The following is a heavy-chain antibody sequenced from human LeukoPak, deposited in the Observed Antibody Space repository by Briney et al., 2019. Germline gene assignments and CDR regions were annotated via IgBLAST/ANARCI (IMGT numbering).Heavy chain of an antibody. CDR2: ISVYNGNT. J-gene: IGHJ6*02. V-gene: IGHV1-18*01. D-gene: IGHD2-15*01. CDR3: ARGAIVVVVAAPSYYYYYGMDV. CDR1: GYTFTSYG. Sequence: ASVKVSCKASGYTFTSYGISWVRQAPGQGLEWMGWISVYNGNTNYAQKLQGRVTMTTDTSTSTAYMELRSLRSDDTAVYYCARGAIVVVVAAPSYYYYYGMDVWGQGTTVTVSS.